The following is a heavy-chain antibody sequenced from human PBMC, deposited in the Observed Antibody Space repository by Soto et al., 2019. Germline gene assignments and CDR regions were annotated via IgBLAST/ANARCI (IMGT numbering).Heavy chain of an antibody. Sequence: EVQLVESGGGLVKPGESLRLSCVASGFPFTTVWMNWVRQAPGKGPEWLGRVKTKAEGATTDYAAPAKGRFTILRDDSINTVYLQMTSLRIEDKALYYCTSRIRTTNDNWGQGTLVTVSS. D-gene: IGHD1-1*01. V-gene: IGHV3-15*07. J-gene: IGHJ4*02. CDR3: TSRIRTTNDN. CDR1: GFPFTTVW. CDR2: VKTKAEGATT.